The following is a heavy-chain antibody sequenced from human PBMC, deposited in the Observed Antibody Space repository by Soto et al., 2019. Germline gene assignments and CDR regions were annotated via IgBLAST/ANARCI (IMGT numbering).Heavy chain of an antibody. CDR1: GYNFMNYY. D-gene: IGHD1-26*01. Sequence: ASVKVSCKASGYNFMNYYMRWVRQAPGQGLAWMGIINPSGGSTSYAQKFQGRVTMTRDTSTSTVYMELSSLRSEDTAVYYCAQSWELDAFDIWGQGTMVTVSS. V-gene: IGHV1-46*01. CDR2: INPSGGST. CDR3: AQSWELDAFDI. J-gene: IGHJ3*02.